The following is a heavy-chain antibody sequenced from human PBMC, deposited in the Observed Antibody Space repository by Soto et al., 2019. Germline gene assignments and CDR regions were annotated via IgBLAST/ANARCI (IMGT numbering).Heavy chain of an antibody. CDR2: IYWDDSK. CDR3: AHAYGGRSLY. CDR1: GFSLTTDRVG. V-gene: IGHV2-5*02. D-gene: IGHD1-26*01. Sequence: QITLKESGPTLVKPTQTLTLTCTFSGFSLTTDRVGVGWIRQPPGEALEWLAVIYWDDSKTYRPSLESRPTITKDTSKNHVALTMTTIDSLNPAAYYCAHAYGGRSLYWGQGTLVTVSS. J-gene: IGHJ4*02.